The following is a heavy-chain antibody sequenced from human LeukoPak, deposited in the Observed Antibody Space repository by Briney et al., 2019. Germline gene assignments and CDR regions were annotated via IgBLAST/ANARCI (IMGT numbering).Heavy chain of an antibody. D-gene: IGHD3-10*01. CDR3: ARHDFGRGVGGVIITPFFDY. Sequence: GASVKVSCKASGYTFTSYGISWVRQAPGQGLEWMGCISAYNGNKNYAQMLQGRVTMTTDTSTSTAYMELRSLRSEDTAVYYCARHDFGRGVGGVIITPFFDYWGQGTLVTVSS. J-gene: IGHJ4*02. CDR1: GYTFTSYG. CDR2: ISAYNGNK. V-gene: IGHV1-18*01.